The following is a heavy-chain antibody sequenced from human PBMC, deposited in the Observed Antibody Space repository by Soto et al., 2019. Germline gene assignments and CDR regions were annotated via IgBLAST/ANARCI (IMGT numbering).Heavy chain of an antibody. J-gene: IGHJ4*02. CDR2: ISGSGGST. CDR1: GHTFPSYA. V-gene: IGHV3-23*01. Sequence: EVQLLESGGGLVQPGGSLRISCVASGHTFPSYAMSWVRQAPGKGLEWVSGISGSGGSTYYADSVRGRFTISRDDSKNTLYLQMNSLRAEDTAVYYCAKVARGIGVVPAALNWGQGTRGTVSS. CDR3: AKVARGIGVVPAALN. D-gene: IGHD2-2*01.